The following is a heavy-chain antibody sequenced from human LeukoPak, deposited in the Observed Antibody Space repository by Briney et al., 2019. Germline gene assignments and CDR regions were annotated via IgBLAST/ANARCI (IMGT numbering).Heavy chain of an antibody. CDR3: ARDGTQRYYDFWSGYSGYYYGMDV. CDR2: ISSSGSTI. V-gene: IGHV3-11*01. CDR1: GFTFSDYY. J-gene: IGHJ6*02. Sequence: GGSLRLSCAASGFTFSDYYMSWIRQAPGKGLEWVSYISSSGSTIYYADSVKGRFTISRDNAKNSLYLQMNSLRAEDTAVYYCARDGTQRYYDFWSGYSGYYYGMDVWGQGTTVTVS. D-gene: IGHD3-3*01.